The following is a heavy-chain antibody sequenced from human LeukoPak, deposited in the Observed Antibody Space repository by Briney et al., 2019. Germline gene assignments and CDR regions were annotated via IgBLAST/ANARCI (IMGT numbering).Heavy chain of an antibody. CDR1: GYSFTSYW. J-gene: IGHJ1*01. Sequence: GESLKISCKGSGYSFTSYWIGWVRQMPGKGLEWMGIIYPGDSDTRYSPSFQGQVTISADKSISTAYLQWSSLKASDTAMYYCATPAYGSGSYYEYFQHWGQGTLVTVSS. D-gene: IGHD3-10*01. CDR3: ATPAYGSGSYYEYFQH. CDR2: IYPGDSDT. V-gene: IGHV5-51*01.